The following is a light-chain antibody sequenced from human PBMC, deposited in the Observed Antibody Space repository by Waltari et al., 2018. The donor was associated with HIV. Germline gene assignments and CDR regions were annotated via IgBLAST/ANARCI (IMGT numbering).Light chain of an antibody. CDR1: QSLVYSDGDTY. Sequence: DVVMTQSPLSLPVTLGQPASISCRSSQSLVYSDGDTYLSWFQQRPGQSPRRLIYKVSNRDSGVPDRFSGSASGTDFTLKISRVEAEDVGVYYCMHATKLWPPSWTFGQGTKVEIK. J-gene: IGKJ1*01. CDR3: MHATKLWPPSWT. V-gene: IGKV2-30*01. CDR2: KVS.